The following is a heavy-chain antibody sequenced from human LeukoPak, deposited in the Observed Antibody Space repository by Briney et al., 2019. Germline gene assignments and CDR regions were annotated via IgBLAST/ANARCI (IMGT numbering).Heavy chain of an antibody. Sequence: GASVKVSCKGSGYTFTNYGISWVGQARGQGGEWMGWISAYNGNTNYVQKLQDRVTMTTDTSTSTAYMELRSLRSDDTAVYYCARAYYGSVGSLTHTDFDYWGQGTLVTVSS. CDR3: ARAYYGSVGSLTHTDFDY. D-gene: IGHD3-10*01. CDR1: GYTFTNYG. J-gene: IGHJ4*02. CDR2: ISAYNGNT. V-gene: IGHV1-18*04.